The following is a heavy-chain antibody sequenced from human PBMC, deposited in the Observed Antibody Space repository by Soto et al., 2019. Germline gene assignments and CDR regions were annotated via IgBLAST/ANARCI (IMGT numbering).Heavy chain of an antibody. CDR1: GYTFTTYA. D-gene: IGHD3-16*02. Sequence: QIQLVQSGADVRKPGASVKVSCTASGYTFTTYAMHWVRQAPGQKPEWMGWINVDNGNTKYSQNFQGRVTSTRDTSASTADMELSGLTYGDTGVYFCARDGRYRYGSYSHYGMDVWGQGTTVIVSS. CDR2: INVDNGNT. J-gene: IGHJ6*02. V-gene: IGHV1-3*01. CDR3: ARDGRYRYGSYSHYGMDV.